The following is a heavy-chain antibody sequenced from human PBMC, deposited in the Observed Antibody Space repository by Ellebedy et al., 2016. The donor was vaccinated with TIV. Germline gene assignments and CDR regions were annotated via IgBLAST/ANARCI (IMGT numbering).Heavy chain of an antibody. CDR2: ISHGGNT. D-gene: IGHD2-2*02. V-gene: IGHV4-61*01. Sequence: SETLSLTXTVSGASVSSGSYYWSWIRQPPGKGLELIGHISHGGNTDYNPSLKSRVTISVDTSKNQFSLNLKSVTAADTAVYYCARLYQLLSWFDPWGQGNLVTVPS. CDR3: ARLYQLLSWFDP. CDR1: GASVSSGSYY. J-gene: IGHJ5*02.